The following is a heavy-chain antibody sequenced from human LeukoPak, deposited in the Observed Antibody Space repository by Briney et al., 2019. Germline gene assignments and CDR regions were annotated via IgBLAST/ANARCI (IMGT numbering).Heavy chain of an antibody. CDR2: IYYSGST. Sequence: SETLSLTCTVSGGSIRSTSYYWGWIRQPPGKGLEWIGSIYYSGSTNYNPSLKSRVTISVDTSKNQFSLKLSSVTAADTAVYYCAGGHSSGWHFYFDYWGQGTLVTVSS. CDR1: GGSIRSTSYY. J-gene: IGHJ4*02. D-gene: IGHD6-19*01. CDR3: AGGHSSGWHFYFDY. V-gene: IGHV4-39*07.